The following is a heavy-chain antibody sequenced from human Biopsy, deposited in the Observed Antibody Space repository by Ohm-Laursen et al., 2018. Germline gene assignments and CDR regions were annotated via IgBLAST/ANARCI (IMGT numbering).Heavy chain of an antibody. D-gene: IGHD3-3*01. V-gene: IGHV1-69*06. J-gene: IGHJ4*02. CDR2: IIPIFDTA. CDR3: ATPFQYYDSWGGYPPFDH. CDR1: GGTLSNYA. Sequence: GSSVKVSCKTSGGTLSNYAINWVRQAPGQGLEWMGGIIPIFDTANYAPKFQGRVSITADKSTTTAYMELSNLKSEDTAVYYCATPFQYYDSWGGYPPFDHWGQGTLVTVSS.